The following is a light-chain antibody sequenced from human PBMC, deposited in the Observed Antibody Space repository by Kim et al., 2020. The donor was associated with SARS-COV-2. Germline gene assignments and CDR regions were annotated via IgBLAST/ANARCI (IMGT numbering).Light chain of an antibody. CDR1: SGHSSYI. CDR2: LEGSGSY. Sequence: SVKPTCTLGSGHSSYIIAWHQQQPGKAPRYLMKLEGSGSYNKGSGVPDRFSGSSSGADRYLTISNLQSEDEADYYCETWDSNTRVFGGGTQLTVL. V-gene: IGLV4-60*03. J-gene: IGLJ3*02. CDR3: ETWDSNTRV.